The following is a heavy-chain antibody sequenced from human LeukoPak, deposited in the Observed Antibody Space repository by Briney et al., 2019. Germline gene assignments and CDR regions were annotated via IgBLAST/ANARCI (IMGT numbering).Heavy chain of an antibody. CDR3: ARDPNWNDEGY. J-gene: IGHJ4*02. Sequence: SETLSLTCTVSGGSISSYYWSWLRQPPGKGLEWIGYIYYSGSTNYNPSLKSRVTISVDTSKNQFSLKLTSVTAADTAVHYCARDPNWNDEGYWGQGTLVTVSS. V-gene: IGHV4-59*01. CDR2: IYYSGST. CDR1: GGSISSYY. D-gene: IGHD1-1*01.